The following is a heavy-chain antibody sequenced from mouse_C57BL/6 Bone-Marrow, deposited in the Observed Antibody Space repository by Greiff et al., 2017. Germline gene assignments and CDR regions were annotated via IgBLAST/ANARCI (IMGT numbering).Heavy chain of an antibody. CDR3: ARKGVTPYYYAMDY. CDR2: IWSGGST. CDR1: GFSLTSYG. V-gene: IGHV2-2*01. D-gene: IGHD2-5*01. J-gene: IGHJ4*01. Sequence: QVQLKQSGPGLVQPSQSLSITCTVSGFSLTSYGVHWVRQSPGKGLEWLGVIWSGGSTAYNAAFISRLSISKDNSKSQVFFKMNSLQADDTAIYYCARKGVTPYYYAMDYWGQGTSVTVSS.